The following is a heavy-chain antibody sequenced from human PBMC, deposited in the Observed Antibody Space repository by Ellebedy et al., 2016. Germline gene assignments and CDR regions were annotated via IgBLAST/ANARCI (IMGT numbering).Heavy chain of an antibody. CDR3: GRGNGVFGPEPLDY. Sequence: GGSLRLSCAVSGFTVSSNYMSWVRQAPGKGLEWVSVLYSGGTIYYADSVKGRFTISSDDFKNTLYLQMTSLRAEDMAIYFCGRGNGVFGPEPLDYWGQGSLVTVSS. CDR1: GFTVSSNY. D-gene: IGHD1-14*01. J-gene: IGHJ4*02. V-gene: IGHV3-66*01. CDR2: LYSGGTI.